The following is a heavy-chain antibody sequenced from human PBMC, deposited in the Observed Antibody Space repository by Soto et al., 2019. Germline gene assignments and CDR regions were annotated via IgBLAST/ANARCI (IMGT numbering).Heavy chain of an antibody. CDR3: ARGRAPYYALDV. V-gene: IGHV1-69*12. CDR2: IIPFFRKT. J-gene: IGHJ6*02. Sequence: QDQLVQSGAEVKKPGSSVKVSCKASGGTLSNYTINWVRQAPGQGLEWMGGIIPFFRKTHYPQNFPGRVTIIADESTRTVYMELGSLGAEDTAVYYCARGRAPYYALDVWGQGTTVTVSS. CDR1: GGTLSNYT.